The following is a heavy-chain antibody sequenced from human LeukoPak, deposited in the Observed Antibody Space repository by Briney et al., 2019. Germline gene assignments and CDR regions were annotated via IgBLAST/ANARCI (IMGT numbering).Heavy chain of an antibody. CDR3: AKDRDRRFLEWLFDY. V-gene: IGHV3-30*18. J-gene: IGHJ4*02. CDR1: GFTFSSYG. D-gene: IGHD3-3*01. Sequence: GGSLRLSCAASGFTFSSYGMHWVRQAPGKGLEWVAVISYDGSNKYYADSVKGRFTISRDNSKNTLYLQMNSLRAEDTAVYYCAKDRDRRFLEWLFDYWGQGTLVTVSS. CDR2: ISYDGSNK.